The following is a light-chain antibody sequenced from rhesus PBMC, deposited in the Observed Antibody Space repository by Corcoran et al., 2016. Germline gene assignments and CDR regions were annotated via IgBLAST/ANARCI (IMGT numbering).Light chain of an antibody. J-gene: IGKJ2*01. CDR2: GAS. V-gene: IGKV3-10*01. CDR1: QSVSSD. CDR3: YQHSRGYS. Sequence: QLILTQSPATLSLSPGERATLSCRASQSVSSDLAWYQQKPGQAPRLLIYGASSRATGIPGRFSGSGSGTDFTLPISRLEPEYFGVYHFYQHSRGYSFGQGTKVDIQ.